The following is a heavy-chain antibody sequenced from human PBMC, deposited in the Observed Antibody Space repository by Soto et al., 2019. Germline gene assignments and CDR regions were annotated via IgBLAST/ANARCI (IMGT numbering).Heavy chain of an antibody. CDR3: ARGRYGDY. D-gene: IGHD1-1*01. Sequence: QVHLVQSGAEVKKPGASVKVSCKGSGYAFTTYGITSVRQAPGQGLEWMGWISARNGNTNYAQKLQGRVTVTRDTSTSTAYMELRSLRSDDTAVYYCARGRYGDYWGQGALVTVSS. J-gene: IGHJ4*02. CDR2: ISARNGNT. V-gene: IGHV1-18*01. CDR1: GYAFTTYG.